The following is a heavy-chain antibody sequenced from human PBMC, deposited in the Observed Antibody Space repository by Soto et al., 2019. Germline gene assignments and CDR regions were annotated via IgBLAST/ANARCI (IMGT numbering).Heavy chain of an antibody. J-gene: IGHJ4*02. CDR2: IYYTGST. D-gene: IGHD3-22*01. CDR1: CGSISNYY. Sequence: PSETLSLTCTVSCGSISNYYWSWIRQPPGKGLEWIAYIYYTGSTNYNPSLKSRVTISIDTSKSQFSLKLSSVTAADTAVYYCARGSTHYYYDSSGYFIDYWGQGTLVTVSS. V-gene: IGHV4-59*01. CDR3: ARGSTHYYYDSSGYFIDY.